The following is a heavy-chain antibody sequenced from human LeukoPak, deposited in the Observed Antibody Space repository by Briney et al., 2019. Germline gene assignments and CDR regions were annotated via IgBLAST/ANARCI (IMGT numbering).Heavy chain of an antibody. D-gene: IGHD3-22*01. Sequence: PGGTLRLSCAASGFTFSSYGMNWVRQAPGKGLEWVSYISSSGSTIYYADSVKGRFTISRDNAKNSLYLQMNSLRAEDTALYYCAKVQRNYYDSSGYYGYYFDYWGQGTLVTVSS. CDR3: AKVQRNYYDSSGYYGYYFDY. CDR1: GFTFSSYG. CDR2: ISSSGSTI. V-gene: IGHV3-48*04. J-gene: IGHJ4*02.